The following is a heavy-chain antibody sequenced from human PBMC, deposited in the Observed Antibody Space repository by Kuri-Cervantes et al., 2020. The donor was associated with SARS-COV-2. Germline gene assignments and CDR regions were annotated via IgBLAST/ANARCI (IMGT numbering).Heavy chain of an antibody. CDR2: ISYDGSNK. CDR1: GFTFSSYY. D-gene: IGHD3-22*01. V-gene: IGHV3-30*18. J-gene: IGHJ4*02. Sequence: GESLKISCAASGFTFSSYYMHWVRQAPGKGLEWVAVISYDGSNKYCADSVKGRFTISRDNSKNTLYLQMNSLRAEDTAVYYCAKDYYYDSSGYPRVVVDYWGQGTLVTVSS. CDR3: AKDYYYDSSGYPRVVVDY.